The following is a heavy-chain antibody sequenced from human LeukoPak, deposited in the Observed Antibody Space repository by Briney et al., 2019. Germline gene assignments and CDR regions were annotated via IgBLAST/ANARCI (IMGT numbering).Heavy chain of an antibody. Sequence: SGGSLRLSCAASGFTFSSYAMHWVRQAPGKGLEWVAVISYDGSNKYYADSVKGRFTISRDNSKNTLYLQMNSLRAEDTAVYYCAREFPGDYYDSSGCFDYWGQGTLVTVSS. J-gene: IGHJ4*02. CDR3: AREFPGDYYDSSGCFDY. D-gene: IGHD3-22*01. CDR1: GFTFSSYA. CDR2: ISYDGSNK. V-gene: IGHV3-30-3*01.